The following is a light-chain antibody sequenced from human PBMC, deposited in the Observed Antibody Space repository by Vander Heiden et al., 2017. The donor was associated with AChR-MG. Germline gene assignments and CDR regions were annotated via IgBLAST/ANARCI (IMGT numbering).Light chain of an antibody. V-gene: IGLV1-40*01. CDR1: TSNIGGGYD. CDR2: DNH. Sequence: QSVLTQPPSVSGAAGQRVTISCTGSTSNIGGGYDVHWYQQLPGRAPTLLIQDNHSRPSGVPDRCSGSKSGTSASLTITGLQAEDEADYHCLSYDSSRGGFYVFGSGTRVTVL. CDR3: LSYDSSRGGFYV. J-gene: IGLJ1*01.